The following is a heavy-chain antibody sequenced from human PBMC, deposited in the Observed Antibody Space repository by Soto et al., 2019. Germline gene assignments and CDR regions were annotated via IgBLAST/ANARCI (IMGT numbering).Heavy chain of an antibody. CDR3: AREVTYGGGSFSLGL. CDR1: GYFFSSHY. CDR2: INPNNGDT. J-gene: IGHJ4*02. V-gene: IGHV1-2*06. D-gene: IGHD3-10*01. Sequence: AASVKVSCRSSGYFFSSHYIHWVRLAPGRGLEWMGRINPNNGDTNSQQKFQGRVTMTSDTSISTAYMEMSGLRSDDTALYYCAREVTYGGGSFSLGLRGKGPLVTVSS.